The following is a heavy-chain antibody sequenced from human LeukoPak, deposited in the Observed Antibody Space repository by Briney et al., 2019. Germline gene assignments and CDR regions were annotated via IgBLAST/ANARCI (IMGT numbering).Heavy chain of an antibody. Sequence: PGGSLRLSCAASGFTFSSYAMSWVRQAPGKGLEWVSAISGSGGSTYHADSVKGRFTISRDNSKNTLYLQMNSLRAEDTAVYYCAKLYCSGGSCYYYFDYWGQGTLVTVSS. D-gene: IGHD2-15*01. CDR2: ISGSGGST. CDR3: AKLYCSGGSCYYYFDY. V-gene: IGHV3-23*01. CDR1: GFTFSSYA. J-gene: IGHJ4*02.